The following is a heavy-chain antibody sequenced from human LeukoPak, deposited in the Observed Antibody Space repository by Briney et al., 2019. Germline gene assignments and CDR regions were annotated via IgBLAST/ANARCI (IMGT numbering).Heavy chain of an antibody. CDR1: GGSFSGYY. J-gene: IGHJ4*02. V-gene: IGHV4-34*01. D-gene: IGHD3-16*01. Sequence: SETLSLTCAVYGGSFSGYYWSWIRQPPGKGLEWIGEIYHSGSTNYNPSLKSRVTISVDTSKNQFSLKLSSVTAADTAVYYCASGRGVDYWGQGTLVTVSS. CDR2: IYHSGST. CDR3: ASGRGVDY.